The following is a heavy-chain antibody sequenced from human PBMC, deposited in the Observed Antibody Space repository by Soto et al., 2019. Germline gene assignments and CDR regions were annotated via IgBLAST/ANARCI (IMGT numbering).Heavy chain of an antibody. CDR2: ISYDGSNK. V-gene: IGHV3-30*18. CDR1: GFTFSSYG. J-gene: IGHJ6*02. D-gene: IGHD2-8*01. CDR3: AKDLSRCTRTSYYYYGMDV. Sequence: GGSLRLSCAASGFTFSSYGMHWVRQAPGKGLEWVAVISYDGSNKYYADSVKGRFTISRDNSKNTLYLQMSSLRAEDAAVYYCAKDLSRCTRTSYYYYGMDVWGQGTTVTVSS.